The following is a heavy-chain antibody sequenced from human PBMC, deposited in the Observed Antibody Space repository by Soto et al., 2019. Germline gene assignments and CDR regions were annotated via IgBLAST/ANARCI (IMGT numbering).Heavy chain of an antibody. CDR1: GCTCSSNW. D-gene: IGHD1-26*01. CDR3: ARGGAPGSGMDV. CDR2: INSDGSST. Sequence: GGSLRQSCTASGCTCSSNWMHWVRQAPGKGLVWVSRINSDGSSTSYADSVKGRFTISRDNAKNTLYLQMNSLRAEDTAVYYCARGGAPGSGMDVWGQGTTVTVS. J-gene: IGHJ6*02. V-gene: IGHV3-74*01.